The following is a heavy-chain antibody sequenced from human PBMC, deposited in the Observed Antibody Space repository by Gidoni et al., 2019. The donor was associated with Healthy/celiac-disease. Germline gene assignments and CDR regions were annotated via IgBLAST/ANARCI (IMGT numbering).Heavy chain of an antibody. D-gene: IGHD2-15*01. Sequence: QVQLVESGGGVVQPGRSLRLSCAASGFTFSSYGMHWVRQAPGKGLEWVAVISYDGSNKYYADSVKGRFTISRDNSKNTLYLQMNSLRAEDTAVYYCAKDRLDSRDYYYYYGMDVWGQGTTVTVSS. J-gene: IGHJ6*02. CDR3: AKDRLDSRDYYYYYGMDV. CDR2: ISYDGSNK. CDR1: GFTFSSYG. V-gene: IGHV3-30*18.